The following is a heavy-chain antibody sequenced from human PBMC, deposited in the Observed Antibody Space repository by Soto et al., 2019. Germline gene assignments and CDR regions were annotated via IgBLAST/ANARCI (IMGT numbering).Heavy chain of an antibody. Sequence: GGSLRLSCAASGFTFSSYAMHWVRQAPGKGLEWVAVISYDGSNKYYADSVKGRFTISRDNSKNTLYLQMNSLRAEDTAVYYCARADIDVAGSSGFQNWGQGTLVTVSS. CDR2: ISYDGSNK. J-gene: IGHJ1*01. CDR3: ARADIDVAGSSGFQN. V-gene: IGHV3-30-3*01. CDR1: GFTFSSYA. D-gene: IGHD6-19*01.